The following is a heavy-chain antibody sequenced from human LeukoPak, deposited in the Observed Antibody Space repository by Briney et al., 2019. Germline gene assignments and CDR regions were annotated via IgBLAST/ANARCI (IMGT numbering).Heavy chain of an antibody. CDR3: AKSYRGGDSPGAFDI. CDR2: IRYDGSNK. J-gene: IGHJ3*02. V-gene: IGHV3-30*02. Sequence: GGSLRLSCAASGFTFSSYGMHWVRQAPGKGLEWVAFIRYDGSNKYYADSVKGRFTISRDNSKNTLYLQMNSLRAEDTAVYYCAKSYRGGDSPGAFDIWGQGTMVTVSS. CDR1: GFTFSSYG. D-gene: IGHD2-21*02.